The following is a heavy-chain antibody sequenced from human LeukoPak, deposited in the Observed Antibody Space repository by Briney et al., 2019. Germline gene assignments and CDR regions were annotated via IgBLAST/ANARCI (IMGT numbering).Heavy chain of an antibody. CDR3: ARARPMITFGGVISH. CDR1: GGSISSSNYY. J-gene: IGHJ4*02. Sequence: PSETLSLTCTVSGGSISSSNYYWSWIRQPPGKGLEWIGEINHSGSTNYNPSLKSRVTISVDTSKNQFSLKLSSVTAADTAVYYCARARPMITFGGVISHWGQGTLVTVSS. D-gene: IGHD3-16*02. CDR2: INHSGST. V-gene: IGHV4-39*07.